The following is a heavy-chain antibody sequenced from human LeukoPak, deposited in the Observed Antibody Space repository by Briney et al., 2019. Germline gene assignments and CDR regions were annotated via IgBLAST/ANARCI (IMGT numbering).Heavy chain of an antibody. CDR2: IYDSGIT. V-gene: IGHV4-59*01. CDR3: ARDPSASKGYFQD. CDR1: GDYISSYY. J-gene: IGHJ1*01. Sequence: PSETLSLTCTVSGDYISSYYWTWIRQSPGKGLEWIGYIYDSGITNYNPSLKSRVTTSVDTSKDQFSLKLSSVTAADSAVYYCARDPSASKGYFQDWGQGTLVTVSS.